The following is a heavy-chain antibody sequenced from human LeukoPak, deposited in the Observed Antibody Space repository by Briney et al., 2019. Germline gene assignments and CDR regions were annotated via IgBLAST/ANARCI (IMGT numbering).Heavy chain of an antibody. Sequence: GGSLRLSCAASRFTFRSYEMNWVRQAPGKGLEWVSYISSSGNTIYYADSVKGRFTISRDNSKNTLYLQMNSLRVEDTAVYYCARDGDGDYVFSYYFDYWGQGTLVTVSS. CDR1: RFTFRSYE. CDR2: ISSSGNTI. J-gene: IGHJ4*02. CDR3: ARDGDGDYVFSYYFDY. D-gene: IGHD4-17*01. V-gene: IGHV3-48*03.